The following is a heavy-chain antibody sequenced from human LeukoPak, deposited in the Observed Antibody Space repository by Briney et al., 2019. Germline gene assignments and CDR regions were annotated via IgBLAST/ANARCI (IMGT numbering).Heavy chain of an antibody. CDR1: GGSISSYY. Sequence: SETLSLTCTVSGGSISSYYWSWIRQPPGKGLEWIGYIYYSGGTNYNPSLKSRVTISVDTSKNQSSLKLSSVTAADTAVYYCARAPVDWFDPWGQGTLVTVSS. V-gene: IGHV4-59*01. CDR3: ARAPVDWFDP. CDR2: IYYSGGT. J-gene: IGHJ5*02.